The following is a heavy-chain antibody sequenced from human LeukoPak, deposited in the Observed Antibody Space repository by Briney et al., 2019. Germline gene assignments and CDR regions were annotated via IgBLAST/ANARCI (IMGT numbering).Heavy chain of an antibody. CDR2: ISDRGDNK. J-gene: IGHJ4*02. D-gene: IGHD6-19*01. CDR1: GFTFSSHA. Sequence: GGSLRLSCAASGFTFSSHAMSWVRQAPGKGLEWVSAISDRGDNKQYTDSVKGRLTISRDNSKNTLYLQMNSLRADDTAVYYCAKSSRYGTGWYGRIDYWGQGTLVAVSS. CDR3: AKSSRYGTGWYGRIDY. V-gene: IGHV3-23*01.